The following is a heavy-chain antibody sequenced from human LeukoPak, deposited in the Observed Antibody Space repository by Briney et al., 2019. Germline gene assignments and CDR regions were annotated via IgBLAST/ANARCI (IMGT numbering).Heavy chain of an antibody. CDR1: GFTFSDAW. CDR3: TTDGSTTLSNTFDY. CDR2: IKSRNRGETV. Sequence: PGGSLRLSCAASGFTFSDAWMNWVRLAPGKGLEWVGRIKSRNRGETVDYAAPVKGRFTISRDDSKITVYLQMNSLKTEDAAIYYCTTDGSTTLSNTFDYWGQGTLVTVSS. V-gene: IGHV3-15*01. J-gene: IGHJ4*02. D-gene: IGHD1-26*01.